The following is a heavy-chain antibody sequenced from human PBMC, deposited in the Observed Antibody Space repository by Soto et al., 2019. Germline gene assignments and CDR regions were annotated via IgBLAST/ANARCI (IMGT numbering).Heavy chain of an antibody. Sequence: QVQLVQSGAEMRQPGASVRFSCKASGGPFSKYAFSWVRQAPGQGLEWLGGTIPMFGTPNYAQKFQGRVAISADASTATVYMELSSLSSEDTAVYFCARPLRDRNYYYGMAVWGQGTTVTVSS. CDR1: GGPFSKYA. CDR2: TIPMFGTP. J-gene: IGHJ6*02. V-gene: IGHV1-69*01. D-gene: IGHD3-22*01. CDR3: ARPLRDRNYYYGMAV.